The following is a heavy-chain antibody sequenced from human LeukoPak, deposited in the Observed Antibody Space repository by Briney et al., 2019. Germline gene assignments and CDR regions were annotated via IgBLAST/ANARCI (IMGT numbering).Heavy chain of an antibody. CDR1: GGTFSSYA. V-gene: IGHV1-69*10. CDR2: IIPILGTA. J-gene: IGHJ3*02. Sequence: ASVKVSCKASGGTFSSYAISWVRQAPGQGLEWMGGIIPILGTANYAQKFQGRVTITADKSTSTAYMELSSLRSEDTAVYYCARGDYYGSGSYAYAFDIWGQGTMVTVSS. CDR3: ARGDYYGSGSYAYAFDI. D-gene: IGHD3-10*01.